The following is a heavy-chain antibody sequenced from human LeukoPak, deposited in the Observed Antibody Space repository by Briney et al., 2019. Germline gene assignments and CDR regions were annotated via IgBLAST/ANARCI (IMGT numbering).Heavy chain of an antibody. D-gene: IGHD1-14*01. Sequence: GGSLRLSCAGSGFTFGGYGMHWFRQTPGKGLEWVAVIAYDGSRAFYADSVKGRFTISKDNSKNTMSVQMDDLRAEDTAVYYCTRYNNGHFDYWGQGTLVTVSS. J-gene: IGHJ4*02. V-gene: IGHV3-33*01. CDR3: TRYNNGHFDY. CDR2: IAYDGSRA. CDR1: GFTFGGYG.